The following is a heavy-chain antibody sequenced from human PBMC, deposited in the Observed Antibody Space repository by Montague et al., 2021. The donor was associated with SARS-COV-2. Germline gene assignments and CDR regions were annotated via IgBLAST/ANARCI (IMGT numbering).Heavy chain of an antibody. CDR2: VYYNGDT. V-gene: IGHV4-59*08. CDR3: ARGWAFDP. J-gene: IGHJ3*01. Sequence: SETLSLTCTVSGGSTASHYWNWIRQSPGKRPEWIGYVYYNGDTKYNSSLQRRVTISIDTSENQFSLRLNPVTAADTAVDFCARGWAFDPWGQGRLVTVSS. CDR1: GGSTASHY. D-gene: IGHD6-19*01.